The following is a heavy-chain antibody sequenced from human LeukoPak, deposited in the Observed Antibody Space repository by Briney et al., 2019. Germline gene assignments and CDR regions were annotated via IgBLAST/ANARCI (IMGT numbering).Heavy chain of an antibody. Sequence: GGSLRLSCAASGFTFSNYWMHWVRQDPGKGLVWVSLINPDGSITNYADSVKGRFTISRDNAKNTLYLQMNSLRAEDTAVYYCAREAGLVERSYYYYMDVWGKGTTVTVSS. D-gene: IGHD1-26*01. CDR3: AREAGLVERSYYYYMDV. CDR1: GFTFSNYW. J-gene: IGHJ6*03. CDR2: INPDGSIT. V-gene: IGHV3-74*01.